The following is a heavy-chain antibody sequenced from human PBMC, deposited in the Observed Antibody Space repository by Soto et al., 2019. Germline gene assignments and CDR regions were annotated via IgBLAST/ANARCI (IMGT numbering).Heavy chain of an antibody. CDR2: IYWDDDK. CDR3: AHRPGGYISGWDKGYFDY. V-gene: IGHV2-5*02. CDR1: GFSLSTSGVG. Sequence: SGPTLVNPTQTLTLTCTFSGFSLSTSGVGVGWIRQPPGKAPEWLALIYWDDDKRYSPSLKSRLTITKDTSKNQVVLTMTNMDPVDTATYYCAHRPGGYISGWDKGYFDYWSRGALVTVSS. J-gene: IGHJ4*02. D-gene: IGHD6-19*01.